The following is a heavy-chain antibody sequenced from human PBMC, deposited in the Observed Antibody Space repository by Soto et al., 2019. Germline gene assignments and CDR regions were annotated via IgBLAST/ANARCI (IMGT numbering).Heavy chain of an antibody. D-gene: IGHD1-26*01. V-gene: IGHV4-4*02. CDR3: VGVVGGYYYGMDV. J-gene: IGHJ6*02. Sequence: QVQLQESGPGLVKPSGTLSLTCAVSGGSISSSNWWSWVRQPPGKGLEWIGEIYHSGSTNYKPYLQIRVIITRNKSKKQNALKLSAVDAADTAVYYCVGVVGGYYYGMDVGGQRTMVTFSS. CDR2: IYHSGST. CDR1: GGSISSSNW.